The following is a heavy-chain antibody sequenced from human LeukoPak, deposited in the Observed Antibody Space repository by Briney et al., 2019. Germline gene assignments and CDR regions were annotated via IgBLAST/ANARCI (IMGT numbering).Heavy chain of an antibody. CDR3: ARGTRTSNMITLGY. V-gene: IGHV3-48*02. Sequence: GGSLRLSCAASGFTFSSYSMNWVRQAPGKGLEWVSYISSSSSTIYYADSVKGRFTISRDNAKNSLYLQMNSLRDEDTAVYYCARGTRTSNMITLGYWGQGTLVTVSS. CDR1: GFTFSSYS. CDR2: ISSSSSTI. D-gene: IGHD3-16*01. J-gene: IGHJ4*02.